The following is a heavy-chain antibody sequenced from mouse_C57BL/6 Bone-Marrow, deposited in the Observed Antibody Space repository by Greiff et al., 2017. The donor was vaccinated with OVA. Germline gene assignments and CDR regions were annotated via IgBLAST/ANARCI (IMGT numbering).Heavy chain of an antibody. V-gene: IGHV1-78*01. CDR2: IYPRGGST. D-gene: IGHD2-5*01. CDR3: ARHSNYSYYFDY. Sequence: QVQLQQSDAELVKPGASVKISCKVSGYTFTDHTIHWMKQRPEQGLEWIGYIYPRGGSTKYTDKFKGKATLTADKSSSTAYMQLNSLTSEDSAVYFCARHSNYSYYFDYWGQGTTLTVSS. CDR1: GYTFTDHT. J-gene: IGHJ2*01.